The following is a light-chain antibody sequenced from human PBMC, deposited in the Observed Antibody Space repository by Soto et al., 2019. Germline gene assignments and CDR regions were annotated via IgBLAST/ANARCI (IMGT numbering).Light chain of an antibody. V-gene: IGKV3-15*01. J-gene: IGKJ1*01. CDR2: GAS. Sequence: IVMTQSPATLSVSPGERATLSCRASQSVSSKLAWYQQKPGQAPRLLIYGASTRATGIPASFSGSGSGTEFTLTISSLQSEDFAVYYCQQYNNWPRTFGQGTKWIS. CDR1: QSVSSK. CDR3: QQYNNWPRT.